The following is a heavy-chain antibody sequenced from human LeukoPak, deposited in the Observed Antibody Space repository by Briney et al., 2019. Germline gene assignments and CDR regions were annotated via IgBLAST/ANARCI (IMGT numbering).Heavy chain of an antibody. D-gene: IGHD5-18*01. V-gene: IGHV1-8*02. CDR3: AREGQVHSYGFGY. Sequence: ASVKVSCKASGYTFTGYYMHWVRQAPGQGLEWMGWMNPNSGNTGYAQKFQGRVTMTRNTSISTAYMELSSLRSEDTAVYYCAREGQVHSYGFGYWGQGTLVTVSS. CDR2: MNPNSGNT. CDR1: GYTFTGYY. J-gene: IGHJ4*02.